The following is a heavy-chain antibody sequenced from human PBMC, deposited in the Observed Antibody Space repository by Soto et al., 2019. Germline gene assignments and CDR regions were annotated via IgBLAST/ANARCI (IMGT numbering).Heavy chain of an antibody. CDR3: ARLGLSATYSYAMDV. Sequence: GESLKISCKGSGYSFMSYWISWVRQMPGKGLEWMGRISPSDSNINYSPSFQGHVTISADMSISTAYLQWGSLKASDTAMYYCARLGLSATYSYAMDVWGQGTTVTVSS. J-gene: IGHJ6*02. CDR1: GYSFMSYW. D-gene: IGHD2-15*01. V-gene: IGHV5-10-1*01. CDR2: ISPSDSNI.